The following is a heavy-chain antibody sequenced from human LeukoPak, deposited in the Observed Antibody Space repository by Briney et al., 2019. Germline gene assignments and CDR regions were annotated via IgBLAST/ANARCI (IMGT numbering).Heavy chain of an antibody. CDR3: AREKSGRVYGMHV. V-gene: IGHV4-38-2*02. Sequence: SETLSLTCAVSGYSISSGYYWGWIRQPPGEGLGWIGSIYHTWSTYYNPSLKSRLTISVDTSKNQFSLKLSSVTAADAAVYYCAREKSGRVYGMHVWGKGTTVTVSS. J-gene: IGHJ6*04. CDR2: IYHTWST. CDR1: GYSISSGYY.